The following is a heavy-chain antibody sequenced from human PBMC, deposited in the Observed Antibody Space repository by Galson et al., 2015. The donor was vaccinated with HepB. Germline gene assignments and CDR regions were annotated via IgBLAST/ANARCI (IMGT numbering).Heavy chain of an antibody. CDR3: ARHIAVAASNWFDP. Sequence: SSGGYYWSWIRQHPGKGLEWIGYIYYSGSTYYNPSLKSRVTISVDTSKNQFSLKLSSVTAADTTVYYCARHIAVAASNWFDPWGQGTLVTVSS. CDR2: IYYSGST. CDR1: SSGGYY. J-gene: IGHJ5*02. V-gene: IGHV4-30-2*03. D-gene: IGHD6-19*01.